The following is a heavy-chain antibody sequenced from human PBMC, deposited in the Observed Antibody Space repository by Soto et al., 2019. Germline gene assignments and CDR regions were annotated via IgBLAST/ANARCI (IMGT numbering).Heavy chain of an antibody. CDR3: TTAFEY. Sequence: GSLRLSCAASGFTFTNYWMHWVRQVPGKGLVWVSRIDGVGTGTSYSDSVRGRFTISRDNAENTLYLQMNSLRAEDTAVYYCTTAFEYWGQGTPVTVSS. J-gene: IGHJ4*02. CDR1: GFTFTNYW. V-gene: IGHV3-74*01. CDR2: IDGVGTGT.